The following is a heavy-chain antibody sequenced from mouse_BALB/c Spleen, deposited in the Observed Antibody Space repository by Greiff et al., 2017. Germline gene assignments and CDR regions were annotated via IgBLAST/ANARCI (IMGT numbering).Heavy chain of an antibody. Sequence: DVHLVESGGGLVQPGGSRKLSCAASGFTFSSFGMHWVRQAPEKGLEWVAYISSGSSTIYYADTVKGRFTISRDNPKNTLFLQMTSLRSEDTAMYYCARRVGQGYFDVWGAGTTVTVSS. CDR3: ARRVGQGYFDV. CDR1: GFTFSSFG. D-gene: IGHD3-3*01. CDR2: ISSGSSTI. V-gene: IGHV5-17*02. J-gene: IGHJ1*01.